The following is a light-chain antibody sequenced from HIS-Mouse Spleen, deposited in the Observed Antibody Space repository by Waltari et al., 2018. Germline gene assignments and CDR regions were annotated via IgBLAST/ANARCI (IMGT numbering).Light chain of an antibody. J-gene: IGLJ2*01. CDR2: EDS. Sequence: SYELTQPPSVSVSPGQPARITCSGAALPNNYAYWYQQKSGQAPVLVIYEDSKLPSGIPERFSGSSSGTMATLTISGAQVEDEADYYCYSTDSSGNHRVFGGGTKLTVL. V-gene: IGLV3-10*01. CDR1: ALPNNY. CDR3: YSTDSSGNHRV.